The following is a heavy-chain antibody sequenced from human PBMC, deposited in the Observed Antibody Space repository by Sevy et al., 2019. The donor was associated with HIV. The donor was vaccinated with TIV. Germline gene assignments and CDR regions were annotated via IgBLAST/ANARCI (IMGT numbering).Heavy chain of an antibody. D-gene: IGHD2-15*01. V-gene: IGHV3-53*01. CDR2: IYRGGST. CDR1: GFTVSSNY. Sequence: GGSLRLSCAASGFTVSSNYMSWVRQAPGKGLEWVSVIYRGGSTYYADSVKGRFTISRDNSKNTLYLQMNSLRAEDTAVYYCARVGGGDAFDIWGQGTMVTVSS. J-gene: IGHJ3*02. CDR3: ARVGGGDAFDI.